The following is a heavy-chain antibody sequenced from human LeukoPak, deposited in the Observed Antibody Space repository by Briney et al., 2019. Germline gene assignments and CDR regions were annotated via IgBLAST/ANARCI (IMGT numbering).Heavy chain of an antibody. D-gene: IGHD3-10*01. CDR2: ISSSGSTI. Sequence: PGGSLRLSCAASGFTFSSYEMNCVRQAPGKGLEWVSYISSSGSTIYYADSVKGRLTISRDNAKNSLYLQMNSLRAEDTAVYYCARDSNYYGSGSYYYWGQGTLVTVSS. CDR1: GFTFSSYE. CDR3: ARDSNYYGSGSYYY. J-gene: IGHJ4*02. V-gene: IGHV3-48*03.